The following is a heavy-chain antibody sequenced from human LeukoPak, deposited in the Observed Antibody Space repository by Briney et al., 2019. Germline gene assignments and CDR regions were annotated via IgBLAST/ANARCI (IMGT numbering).Heavy chain of an antibody. CDR1: GYTFTSYY. J-gene: IGHJ6*04. CDR2: INPSGGST. D-gene: IGHD3-10*01. V-gene: IGHV1-46*01. CDR3: ARDERDTMVRGVAAPYYYGMDV. Sequence: VASVKVSCKASGYTFTSYYMHWVRQAPGQGLEWMGIINPSGGSTSYAQKFQGRVTMTRDTSTSTVYMGLSSLRSEDTAVYYCARDERDTMVRGVAAPYYYGMDVWGKGTTVTVSS.